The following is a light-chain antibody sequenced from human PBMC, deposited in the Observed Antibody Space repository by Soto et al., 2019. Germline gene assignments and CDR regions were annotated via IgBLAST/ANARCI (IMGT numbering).Light chain of an antibody. CDR3: QQYNNWTFS. J-gene: IGKJ5*01. V-gene: IGKV3-15*01. Sequence: DIVMTQSPVTLSVSPRERATLSCRASQSVSSNLDWYQQKPGQAPRLLIYGASTRATGVPARLSGSGSGTDLTITISGMKYDDSAVYLCQQYNNWTFSFGHGTRLEIK. CDR1: QSVSSN. CDR2: GAS.